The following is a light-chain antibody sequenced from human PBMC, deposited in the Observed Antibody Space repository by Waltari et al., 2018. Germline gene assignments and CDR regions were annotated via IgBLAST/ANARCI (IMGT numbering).Light chain of an antibody. CDR1: QSVGRH. V-gene: IGKV3-15*01. CDR2: GAS. J-gene: IGKJ2*01. CDR3: QQYNKWPPHT. Sequence: IVMTQSPATLSVSPGETVTLFCRASQSVGRHLAWYRQKPGQPPRLLIYGASTRATGITKRFGGSGSGTDFTLTISSLQSEDFAFYYCQQYNKWPPHTFGQGTKLEIK.